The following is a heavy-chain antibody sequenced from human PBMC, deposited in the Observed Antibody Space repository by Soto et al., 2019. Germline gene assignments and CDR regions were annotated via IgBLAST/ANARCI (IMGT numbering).Heavy chain of an antibody. J-gene: IGHJ4*02. D-gene: IGHD2-21*02. Sequence: GGSLRLSCAASAFTFSSYSMSWVRQAPGKGLEWVSAVSGSGDSTYYADSVKGRFTISRDNSKNTLYLQMNSLRAEDTAVYYCAKGRASDCPGCTQDYWGQGTLVTVS. V-gene: IGHV3-23*01. CDR2: VSGSGDST. CDR1: AFTFSSYS. CDR3: AKGRASDCPGCTQDY.